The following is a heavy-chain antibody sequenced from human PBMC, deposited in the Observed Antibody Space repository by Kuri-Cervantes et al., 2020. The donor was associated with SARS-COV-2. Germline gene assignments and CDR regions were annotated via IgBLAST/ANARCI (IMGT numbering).Heavy chain of an antibody. V-gene: IGHV4-30-2*01. CDR1: GGSISSGGYY. Sequence: LRLSCTVSGGSISSGGYYWSWIRQPPGKGLEWIGYIYHSGSTYYNPSLKSPVTISVDTSKNQFSLKLSSVTAADTAVYYCARHRPTSGYFRHWGQGTLVTVSS. CDR2: IYHSGST. D-gene: IGHD2-2*01. CDR3: ARHRPTSGYFRH. J-gene: IGHJ1*01.